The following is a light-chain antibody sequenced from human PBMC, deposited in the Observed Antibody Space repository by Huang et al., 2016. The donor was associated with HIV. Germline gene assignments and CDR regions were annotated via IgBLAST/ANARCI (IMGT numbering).Light chain of an antibody. CDR2: NAF. J-gene: IGKJ1*01. V-gene: IGKV3-20*01. CDR3: QQYGTSPRT. Sequence: EIVLTQSPGTLSLSPGERATLSCRASQTVRSSNLAWFQQKAGQAPRLLIYNAFRRATGIPERFSGSGSGTDFTLTISRLEPEDFAVYYCQQYGTSPRTFGQGTKLDIK. CDR1: QTVRSSN.